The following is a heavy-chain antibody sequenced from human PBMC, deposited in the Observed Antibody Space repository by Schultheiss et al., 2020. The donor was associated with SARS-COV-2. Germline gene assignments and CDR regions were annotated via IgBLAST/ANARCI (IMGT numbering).Heavy chain of an antibody. J-gene: IGHJ6*02. CDR3: ARGAIATYDTTFYGMDV. CDR2: INPNSGGT. V-gene: IGHV1-2*04. Sequence: ASVKVSCKASGYTFTDYYMHRVRQAPGQGLEWMGWINPNSGGTNYAQKFQGWVTMTRDTSINTAYMELRRLGSDDTAAYYCARGAIATYDTTFYGMDVWGQGTTVTVSS. CDR1: GYTFTDYY. D-gene: IGHD3-22*01.